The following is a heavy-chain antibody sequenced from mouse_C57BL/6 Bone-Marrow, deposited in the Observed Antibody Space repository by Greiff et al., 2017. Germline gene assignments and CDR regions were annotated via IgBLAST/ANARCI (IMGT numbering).Heavy chain of an antibody. J-gene: IGHJ4*01. CDR1: GYTFTSYG. CDR3: ARFSYGKYFYAMDY. D-gene: IGHD2-1*01. Sequence: VQLQQSGAELARPGASVKLSCKASGYTFTSYGISWVKQRTGQGLEWIGEIYPRSGNTYYNEKFKGKATLTADKSSSTAYMELRSLTSEDSAVFFCARFSYGKYFYAMDYWGQGTSVTVSS. V-gene: IGHV1-81*01. CDR2: IYPRSGNT.